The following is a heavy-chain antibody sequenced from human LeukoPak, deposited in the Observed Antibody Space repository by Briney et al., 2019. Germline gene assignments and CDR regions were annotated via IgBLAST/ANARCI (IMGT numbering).Heavy chain of an antibody. CDR3: ARVRSSYYYESSGYYHYDAFDI. CDR1: GFSFSPYS. D-gene: IGHD3-22*01. J-gene: IGHJ3*02. Sequence: GGSLRLSCAASGFSFSPYSMNWLRQAPGKGLEWVSYIDSSSGTIYYADSVRGRFTISGDNAKNLLYLQMNSLRVEDTAVYYCARVRSSYYYESSGYYHYDAFDIWGQGTMVTVSS. CDR2: IDSSSGTI. V-gene: IGHV3-48*01.